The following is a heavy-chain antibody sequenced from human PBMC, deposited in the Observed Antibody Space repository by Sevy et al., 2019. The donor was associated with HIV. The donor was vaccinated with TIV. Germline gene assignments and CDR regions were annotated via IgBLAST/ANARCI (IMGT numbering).Heavy chain of an antibody. D-gene: IGHD3-10*01. Sequence: GGSLRLSCAASGFSFSAYGMHWVRQAPGKGLEWVTFIRYDGSTRYYADSVKGRFTISRDNLRSPRYLEMNSLRAEDTTVYYCVKGLGMVQGPLLSDDTWGQGTMVTVSS. V-gene: IGHV3-30*02. CDR3: VKGLGMVQGPLLSDDT. CDR2: IRYDGSTR. J-gene: IGHJ3*02. CDR1: GFSFSAYG.